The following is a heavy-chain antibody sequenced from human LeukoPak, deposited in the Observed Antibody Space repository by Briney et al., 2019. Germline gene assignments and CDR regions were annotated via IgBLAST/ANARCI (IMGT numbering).Heavy chain of an antibody. V-gene: IGHV3-33*06. CDR3: TKDGPNWGSDFDY. Sequence: GGSLRLSCAASGFTFSTYGMHWVRQAPGKGLEWVAVIWYDGSNKYYADSVKGRFTISRDNSKNTLYLQMNSLRAEDTAVYYRTKDGPNWGSDFDYWGQGTLVTVSS. D-gene: IGHD7-27*01. CDR2: IWYDGSNK. CDR1: GFTFSTYG. J-gene: IGHJ4*02.